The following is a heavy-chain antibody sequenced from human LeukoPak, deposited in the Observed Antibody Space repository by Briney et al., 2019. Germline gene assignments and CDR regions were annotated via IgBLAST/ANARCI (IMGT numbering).Heavy chain of an antibody. J-gene: IGHJ3*02. CDR2: TYYRSKWYN. D-gene: IGHD3-16*01. V-gene: IGHV6-1*01. CDR1: GDGVSSNSAT. CDR3: ARVGHPWGIEDAFDI. Sequence: SQTLSLTCAISGDGVSSNSATWNWIRQSPSRGLEWLGRTYYRSKWYNDYAVSVKSPITINPDTSKNQFSLQLNSVTPEDTAVYYCARVGHPWGIEDAFDIWGQGTMVTVSS.